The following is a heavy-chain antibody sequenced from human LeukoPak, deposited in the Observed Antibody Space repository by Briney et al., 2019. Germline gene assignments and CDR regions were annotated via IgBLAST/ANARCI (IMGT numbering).Heavy chain of an antibody. CDR2: ISWDGGST. CDR1: GFTFDDYA. D-gene: IGHD2/OR15-2a*01. V-gene: IGHV3-43D*03. J-gene: IGHJ4*02. Sequence: GGSLRLSCAASGFTFDDYAMHWVRQAPGKGLEWVSLISWDGGSTYYADSVKGRFTISRDNSKNSLYLQMNSLRAEDTALYYCAKGGMRFLRDPFDYWGQGTLVTVSS. CDR3: AKGGMRFLRDPFDY.